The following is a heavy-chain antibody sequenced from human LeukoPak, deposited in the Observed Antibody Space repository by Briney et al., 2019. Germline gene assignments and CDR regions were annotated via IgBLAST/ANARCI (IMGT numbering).Heavy chain of an antibody. J-gene: IGHJ4*02. Sequence: GGSLRLSCAASGXNVSSNYMSWVRQAPGKGLEWVSVIYSGGNTYSADSVKGRFTISRDNSKNTLYLQMNSLRAEDTAVYYCARKRDFDYWGQGTLVTVSS. CDR1: GXNVSSNY. CDR3: ARKRDFDY. V-gene: IGHV3-53*01. CDR2: IYSGGNT.